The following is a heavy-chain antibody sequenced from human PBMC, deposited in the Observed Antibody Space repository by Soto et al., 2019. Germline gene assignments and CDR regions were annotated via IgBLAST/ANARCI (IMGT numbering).Heavy chain of an antibody. D-gene: IGHD3-22*01. CDR3: ARGRIVVVITTEFDY. CDR2: INHSGST. Sequence: SETLSLTCAVYGGSLSGYYWSWIRQPPGKGLEWIGEINHSGSTNYNPSLKSRVTISVDTSKHQFSLKLSSVTAADTAVYYCARGRIVVVITTEFDYWGQGTLVPVSS. V-gene: IGHV4-34*01. J-gene: IGHJ4*02. CDR1: GGSLSGYY.